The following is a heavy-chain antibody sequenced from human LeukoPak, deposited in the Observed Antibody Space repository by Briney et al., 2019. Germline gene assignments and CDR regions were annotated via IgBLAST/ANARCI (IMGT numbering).Heavy chain of an antibody. J-gene: IGHJ6*02. Sequence: SETLSLTCTDSGGSISSSSYYWGWIRQPPGKGLEWIGSIYYSGSTYYNPSLKSRVTISVDTSKNQFSLKLSSVTAADTAVYYCARRPPSPYYYYGMDVWGQGTTVTVSS. CDR2: IYYSGST. CDR1: GGSISSSSYY. V-gene: IGHV4-39*07. CDR3: ARRPPSPYYYYGMDV.